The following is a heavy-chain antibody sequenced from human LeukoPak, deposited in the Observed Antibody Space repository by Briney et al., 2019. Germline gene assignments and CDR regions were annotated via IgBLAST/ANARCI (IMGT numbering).Heavy chain of an antibody. D-gene: IGHD3-10*01. CDR2: TYYRSKWYN. CDR1: GDSVSSNSAA. CDR3: ARDMMVRGVIITGGCDY. J-gene: IGHJ4*02. V-gene: IGHV6-1*01. Sequence: SQTLSLTCAISGDSVSSNSAAWNWIRQSPSRGLEWLGRTYYRSKWYNDYAVSVKSRITINPDTSKNQFSLQLNSVTPEDTAVYYCARDMMVRGVIITGGCDYWGQGTLVTVSS.